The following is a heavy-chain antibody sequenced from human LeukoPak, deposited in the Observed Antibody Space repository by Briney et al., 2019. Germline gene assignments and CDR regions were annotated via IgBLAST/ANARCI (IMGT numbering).Heavy chain of an antibody. V-gene: IGHV4-34*01. J-gene: IGHJ6*03. Sequence: TLSLTSVVYGGSLSGYYRSWIRQPPGKGLEWIGEIKPSGSPHYTPSLRSRVTVSVDTSKNPLSLKLSSVTAAALAGYYCASGGYCSASSCYAAYYYYYYMDVWGKGTTVTVSS. D-gene: IGHD2-15*01. CDR2: IKPSGSP. CDR1: GGSLSGYY. CDR3: ASGGYCSASSCYAAYYYYYYMDV.